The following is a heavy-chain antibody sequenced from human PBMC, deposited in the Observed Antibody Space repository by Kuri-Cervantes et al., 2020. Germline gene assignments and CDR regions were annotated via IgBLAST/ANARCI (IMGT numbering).Heavy chain of an antibody. CDR3: ARRDYSDYAFAFDI. V-gene: IGHV3-66*04. Sequence: GGSLRLSCAASGFTVSSNYMSWVRQAPGKGLEWVSVIYSGGSTYYADSVKGRFTISRDNSKNTLYLQMNSLRAEDTAVYYCARRDYSDYAFAFDIWGQGKMVTVSS. D-gene: IGHD4-11*01. J-gene: IGHJ3*02. CDR2: IYSGGST. CDR1: GFTVSSNY.